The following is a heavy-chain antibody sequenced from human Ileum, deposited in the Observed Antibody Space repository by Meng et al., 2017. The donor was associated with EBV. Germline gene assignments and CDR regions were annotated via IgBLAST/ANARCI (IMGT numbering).Heavy chain of an antibody. V-gene: IGHV4-59*08. D-gene: IGHD2-15*01. Sequence: VKRPESGPGLVKPSESLSLTFTVSVGSSTMYYWRCIRQPPGKGLEWIGYIYYSGSTNDHPSLKSLVTISADTTKNQFSLNLSSVTAADTAVYYCARGGWSLDYWGQGTLVTVSS. CDR2: IYYSGST. CDR3: ARGGWSLDY. J-gene: IGHJ4*02. CDR1: VGSSTMYY.